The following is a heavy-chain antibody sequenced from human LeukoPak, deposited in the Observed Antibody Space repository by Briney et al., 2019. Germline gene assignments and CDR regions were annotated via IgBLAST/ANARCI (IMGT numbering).Heavy chain of an antibody. Sequence: GGSLRLSCSASGFTISSYAMHWVRQAPGKGLEYVSAISSNGGSTYYADSVKGRFTISRDNSKNTLYLQMSSLRAEDTAVYYCVHGVGYGSGSYYNPRSPTFDYWGQGTLVTVSS. V-gene: IGHV3-64D*06. CDR3: VHGVGYGSGSYYNPRSPTFDY. CDR1: GFTISSYA. D-gene: IGHD3-10*01. J-gene: IGHJ4*02. CDR2: ISSNGGST.